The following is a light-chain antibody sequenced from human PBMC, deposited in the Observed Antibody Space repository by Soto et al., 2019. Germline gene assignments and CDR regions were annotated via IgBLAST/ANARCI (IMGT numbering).Light chain of an antibody. CDR3: PQYNNWPIN. CDR2: DAS. Sequence: EIEMTQSTTTLSVSLGESATLSCEASQDVSNNLTWHQQKPGKAPRLLMNDASTWETGISARFSGSGSGTEFTLTISSLQSEDFAVYYCPQYNNWPINFGQGTRLEIK. V-gene: IGKV3-15*01. J-gene: IGKJ5*01. CDR1: QDVSNN.